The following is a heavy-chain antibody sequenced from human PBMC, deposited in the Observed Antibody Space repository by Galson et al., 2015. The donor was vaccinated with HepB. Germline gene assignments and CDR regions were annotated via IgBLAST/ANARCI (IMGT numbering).Heavy chain of an antibody. J-gene: IGHJ3*02. CDR3: ARLSWGGGQKGAFDI. V-gene: IGHV3-20*04. D-gene: IGHD3-16*01. CDR1: GFTFDDYG. Sequence: SLRLSCAASGFTFDDYGMSWVRQAPGKGLEWVSGINWNGGSTGYADSVKGRFTISRDNAKNSLYLQMNSLRAEDTALYYCARLSWGGGQKGAFDIWGQGTMVTVSS. CDR2: INWNGGST.